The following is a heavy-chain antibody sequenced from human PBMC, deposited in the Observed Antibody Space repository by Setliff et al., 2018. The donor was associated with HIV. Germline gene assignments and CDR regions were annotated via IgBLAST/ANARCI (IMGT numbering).Heavy chain of an antibody. CDR3: TVYNTGSSKDHY. J-gene: IGHJ4*02. V-gene: IGHV4-34*01. Sequence: LSLTCAVYGGSFSGYYWIWTRQPPGKGLEWIGEINHSGSTAYNPSLKSRVTISVDTSKNQFSLKLNSVTAADTAVYYCTVYNTGSSKDHYWGQGTPVTVSS. CDR1: GGSFSGYY. D-gene: IGHD2-8*02. CDR2: INHSGST.